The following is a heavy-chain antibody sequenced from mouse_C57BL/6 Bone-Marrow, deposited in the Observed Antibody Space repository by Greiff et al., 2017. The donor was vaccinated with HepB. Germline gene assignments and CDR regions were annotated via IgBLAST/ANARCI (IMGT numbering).Heavy chain of an antibody. J-gene: IGHJ2*01. D-gene: IGHD3-2*02. CDR1: GYTFTSYG. CDR3: AGSSGYRYFDY. V-gene: IGHV1-81*01. Sequence: VQLQQSGAELARPGASVKLSCKASGYTFTSYGISWVKQRTGQGLEWIGEIYPRSGNTYYNEKFKGKAALTADKSSSTAYMELRSLTSEDSAVYFCAGSSGYRYFDYWGQGTTLTVSS. CDR2: IYPRSGNT.